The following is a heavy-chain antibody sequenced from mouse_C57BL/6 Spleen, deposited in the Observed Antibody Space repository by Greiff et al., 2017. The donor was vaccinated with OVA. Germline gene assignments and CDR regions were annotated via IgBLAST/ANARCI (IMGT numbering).Heavy chain of an antibody. CDR1: GYTFTSYW. CDR3: ARGGYYFPFDY. D-gene: IGHD2-3*01. Sequence: QVQLQQPGAELVRPGSSVKLSCKASGYTFTSYWMDWVKQRPGQGLEWIGNIYPSDSETHYNQKFKDKATLTVDKSSSTAYMQLSSLTSEDSAVYYCARGGYYFPFDYWGQGTTLTVSS. CDR2: IYPSDSET. V-gene: IGHV1-61*01. J-gene: IGHJ2*01.